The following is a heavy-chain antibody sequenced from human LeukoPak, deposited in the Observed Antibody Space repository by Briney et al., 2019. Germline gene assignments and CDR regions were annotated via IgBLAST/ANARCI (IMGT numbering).Heavy chain of an antibody. Sequence: PSETLSLTCADYGGSFSGYYWSWIRQPPGKGLEWIGEINHSGSTNYNPSLKSRVTISVDTSKNQFSLKLSSVTAADTAVYYCARGSISGSRVGMFDYWGQGTLVTVSS. CDR3: ARGSISGSRVGMFDY. CDR1: GGSFSGYY. D-gene: IGHD1-26*01. V-gene: IGHV4-34*01. J-gene: IGHJ4*02. CDR2: INHSGST.